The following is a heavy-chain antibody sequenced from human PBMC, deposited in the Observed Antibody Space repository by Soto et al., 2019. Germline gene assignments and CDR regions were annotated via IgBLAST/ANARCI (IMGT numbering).Heavy chain of an antibody. CDR1: GFTFTSSA. D-gene: IGHD2-21*02. V-gene: IGHV1-58*01. Sequence: QMQLVQSGPEVKKPGTSVKVSCKASGFTFTSSAVQWVRQARGQSLEWIGWIVVGSGNTNYAQKFQERVTITRDMSTSTADMELSSLRFEDTAVYYCAADRTYGGGDCYVDWGHGTLVTVSS. CDR3: AADRTYGGGDCYVD. J-gene: IGHJ4*01. CDR2: IVVGSGNT.